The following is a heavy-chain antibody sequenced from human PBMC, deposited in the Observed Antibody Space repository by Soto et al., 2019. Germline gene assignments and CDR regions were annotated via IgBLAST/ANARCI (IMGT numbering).Heavy chain of an antibody. Sequence: EVQLLESGGGLVQPRGSLRLSCAASGFTFSNSAMNWVRQAPGKGLEWVSGLTGSGGTTYYADSVKGRFTISRDNSKNALYLQMNSLRADDTPVYYCARGTLFGVVGGYVDVWGKGTTVTVSS. CDR2: LTGSGGTT. CDR3: ARGTLFGVVGGYVDV. V-gene: IGHV3-23*01. J-gene: IGHJ6*03. CDR1: GFTFSNSA. D-gene: IGHD3-3*01.